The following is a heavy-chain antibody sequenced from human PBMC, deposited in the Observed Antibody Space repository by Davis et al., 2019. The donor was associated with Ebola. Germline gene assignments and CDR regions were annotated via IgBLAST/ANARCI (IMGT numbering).Heavy chain of an antibody. CDR3: ATGGGLRYFDWLDY. D-gene: IGHD3-9*01. CDR2: IIPIFGTA. V-gene: IGHV1-69*13. Sequence: AASVKVSCKASGYTFTSYAMHWVRQAPGQRLEWMGGIIPIFGTANYAQKFQGRVTITADESTSTAYMELSSLRSEDTAVYYCATGGGLRYFDWLDYWGQGTLVTVSS. CDR1: GYTFTSYA. J-gene: IGHJ4*02.